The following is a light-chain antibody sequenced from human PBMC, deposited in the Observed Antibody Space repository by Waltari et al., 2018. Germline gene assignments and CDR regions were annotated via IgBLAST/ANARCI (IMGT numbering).Light chain of an antibody. J-gene: IGKJ2*01. Sequence: DIQMTQSPSSLSASVGDRVTITCRTSQTIDNYLNWFQQKPGRAPKLLVHSVSSLQNGVPSRFTGGGSGTEFTLTIATLQPEDSAIYFCQQTSRTPYTFGQGTYVEIK. CDR2: SVS. CDR3: QQTSRTPYT. V-gene: IGKV1-39*01. CDR1: QTIDNY.